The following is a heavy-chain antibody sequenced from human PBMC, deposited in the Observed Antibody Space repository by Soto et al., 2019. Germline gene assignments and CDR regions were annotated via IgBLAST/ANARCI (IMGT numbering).Heavy chain of an antibody. V-gene: IGHV4-59*01. Sequence: SETLSLTCAVSGASISSFYWSWIRQPPGKGLEWIGYIYYSGSATYNTSLKSRVTISVDTSKNQFSLRLSSVTAADTAVYYCARTRTDYQDYWGRGTLVTVSS. J-gene: IGHJ4*02. CDR3: ARTRTDYQDY. D-gene: IGHD4-17*01. CDR1: GASISSFY. CDR2: IYYSGSA.